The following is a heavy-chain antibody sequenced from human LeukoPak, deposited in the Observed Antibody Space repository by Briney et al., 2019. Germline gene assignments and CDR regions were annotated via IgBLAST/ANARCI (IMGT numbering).Heavy chain of an antibody. Sequence: GGSLRLSCAASGFTFSSYGMHWVRQAPGKGLEWVAVISYDGSNKYYADSVKGRFTISRDNSKNALYLQMTSLKTDDTAVYFCARYLFSDFYFDHWGQGTLVTVSS. CDR3: ARYLFSDFYFDH. J-gene: IGHJ4*02. CDR1: GFTFSSYG. CDR2: ISYDGSNK. D-gene: IGHD2-21*01. V-gene: IGHV3-30*03.